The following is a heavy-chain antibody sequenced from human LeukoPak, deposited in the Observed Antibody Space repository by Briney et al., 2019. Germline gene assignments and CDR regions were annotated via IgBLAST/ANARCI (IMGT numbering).Heavy chain of an antibody. D-gene: IGHD3-16*01. CDR2: ISHDGSNK. V-gene: IGHV3-30-3*01. Sequence: GGSLRLSCAASGFTFSSYAMHWVRQAPGKGLEWVAVISHDGSNKYYADSVKGRFTISRDNSKNTLYLQVNSLRAEDTAVYYCAKGGRWDVTPFDYWGQGTLVTVSS. CDR1: GFTFSSYA. CDR3: AKGGRWDVTPFDY. J-gene: IGHJ4*02.